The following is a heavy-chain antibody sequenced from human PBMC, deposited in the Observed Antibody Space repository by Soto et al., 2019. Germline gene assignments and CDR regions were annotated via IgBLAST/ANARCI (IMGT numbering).Heavy chain of an antibody. J-gene: IGHJ6*02. CDR1: SDSISSYY. Sequence: SETLSLTCTVSSDSISSYYWSWIRQPPGKRLEWIGYISYSGSTDYNPSLKSRVTVSVDMSKNQFSLTLTSVTAADTAVYYCARGNDYTQIASYHYGLDVWGQGTTVTVSS. CDR3: ARGNDYTQIASYHYGLDV. D-gene: IGHD4-4*01. V-gene: IGHV4-59*01. CDR2: ISYSGST.